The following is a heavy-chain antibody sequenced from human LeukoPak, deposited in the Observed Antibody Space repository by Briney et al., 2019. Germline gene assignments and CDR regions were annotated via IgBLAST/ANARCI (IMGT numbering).Heavy chain of an antibody. Sequence: AETLSLTCAVSGYSISSGRYWGWVRQPTGKGLEWIGSLSHSGSIYYNPSLESRVTKSVDTSKNQFSLRLSTVTAADTAVYYCVRQRYVYGYCDSWGPGTLVTVSS. D-gene: IGHD3-22*01. J-gene: IGHJ4*02. CDR3: VRQRYVYGYCDS. CDR1: GYSISSGRY. CDR2: LSHSGSI. V-gene: IGHV4-38-2*01.